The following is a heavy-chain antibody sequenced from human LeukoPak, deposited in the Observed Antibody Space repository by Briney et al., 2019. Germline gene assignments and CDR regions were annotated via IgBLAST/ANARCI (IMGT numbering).Heavy chain of an antibody. Sequence: GGSLRLSCAASGFTFSSYSMNWVRQAPGRGLEWVSSISSSSSYIYYADSVKGRFTISRDNAKNSLYLQMNSLRAEDTAVYYCAREWELLLPAFDIWGQGTMVTVSS. J-gene: IGHJ3*02. CDR2: ISSSSSYI. CDR1: GFTFSSYS. D-gene: IGHD1-26*01. V-gene: IGHV3-21*01. CDR3: AREWELLLPAFDI.